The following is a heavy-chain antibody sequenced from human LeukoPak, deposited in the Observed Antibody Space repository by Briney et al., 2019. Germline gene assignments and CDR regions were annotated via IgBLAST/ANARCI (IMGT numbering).Heavy chain of an antibody. CDR2: IYRSWST. V-gene: IGHV4-59*01. J-gene: IGHJ3*02. Sequence: TSETLSLTCTLSVDSISRYYWSWIPHPPGKGLECIGYIYRSWSTNYNPSLKSRVRISVDTYKNQFSLKLSSVTAADTAVYYCARDHTCGRADAFDIWGQGTRVTVSS. CDR3: ARDHTCGRADAFDI. CDR1: VDSISRYY.